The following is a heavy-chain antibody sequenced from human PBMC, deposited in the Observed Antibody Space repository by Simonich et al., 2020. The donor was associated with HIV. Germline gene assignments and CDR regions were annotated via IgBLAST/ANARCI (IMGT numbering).Heavy chain of an antibody. D-gene: IGHD2-2*01. CDR2: INHRGST. Sequence: QVQLQQWGAGLLKPSETLSLTCAVYGGSFSGYYWSWIRPPPGRGLEWHGEINHRGSTNYNPSLKRRVTRSVDTSKNQFSLKLSSVTAADTAVYYCARGFYQRLYYFDYWSQGTLVTVSS. J-gene: IGHJ4*02. CDR1: GGSFSGYY. V-gene: IGHV4-34*01. CDR3: ARGFYQRLYYFDY.